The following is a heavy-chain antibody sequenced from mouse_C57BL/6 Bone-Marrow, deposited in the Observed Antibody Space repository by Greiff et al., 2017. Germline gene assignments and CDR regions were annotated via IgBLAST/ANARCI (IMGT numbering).Heavy chain of an antibody. Sequence: EVKLVESGGGLVQPGGSMKLSCVASGFTFSNYWMNWVRQSPEKGLEWVAQIRLKSDNYATHYAESVKGRFTISRDDSKSSVYLQMNNLRAEDTGIYYCTGPPYWYFDVWGTGTTVTVSS. V-gene: IGHV6-3*01. J-gene: IGHJ1*03. CDR1: GFTFSNYW. CDR3: TGPPYWYFDV. CDR2: IRLKSDNYAT.